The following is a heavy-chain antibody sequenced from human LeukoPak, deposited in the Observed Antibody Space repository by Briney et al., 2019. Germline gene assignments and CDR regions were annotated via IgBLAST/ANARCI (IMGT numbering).Heavy chain of an antibody. J-gene: IGHJ6*02. Sequence: GGSLRLSCAASGFTFSSCAMSWVRQAPGKGLEWVSTIIDSGNSIYYADSAEGRFTISRDNSKNTLYLQMNSLRAEDTAVYYCARDWYSSSSPNYYYGMDVWGQGTTVTVSS. CDR3: ARDWYSSSSPNYYYGMDV. V-gene: IGHV3-23*01. CDR1: GFTFSSCA. CDR2: IIDSGNSI. D-gene: IGHD6-6*01.